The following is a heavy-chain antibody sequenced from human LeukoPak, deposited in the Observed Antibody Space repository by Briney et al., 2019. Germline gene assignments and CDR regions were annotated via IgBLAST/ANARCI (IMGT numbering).Heavy chain of an antibody. CDR3: ARGIDRGFGSGFDP. V-gene: IGHV3-7*01. D-gene: IGHD3-10*01. J-gene: IGHJ5*02. Sequence: GGSLRLSCEASGFTFSTYWMNWVRQAPGKGLEWVAIIKQDGSEVYYVDSVKGRFTISRDNAKNSLYLQMNSLRAEDTAVYYCARGIDRGFGSGFDPWGQGTLVTVSS. CDR2: IKQDGSEV. CDR1: GFTFSTYW.